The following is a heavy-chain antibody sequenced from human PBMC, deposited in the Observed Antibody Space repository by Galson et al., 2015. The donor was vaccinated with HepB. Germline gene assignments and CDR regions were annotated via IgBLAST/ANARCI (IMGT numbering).Heavy chain of an antibody. CDR1: GGSFSGYY. Sequence: ETLSLTCAVYGGSFSGYYWSWIRQPPGKGLEWIGEINHSGSTNYNPSLKSRVTISVDTSKNQFSLKLSSVTAADTAVYYCARGLGDSSGYPLGYWGQGTLVTVSS. V-gene: IGHV4-34*01. D-gene: IGHD3-22*01. CDR3: ARGLGDSSGYPLGY. CDR2: INHSGST. J-gene: IGHJ4*02.